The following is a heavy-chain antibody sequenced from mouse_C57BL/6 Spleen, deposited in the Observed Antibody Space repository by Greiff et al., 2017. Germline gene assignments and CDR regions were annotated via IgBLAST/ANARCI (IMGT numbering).Heavy chain of an antibody. CDR2: INPNNGGT. CDR3: SRRDYYYGSSLYAMDY. Sequence: EVQLQQSGPELVKPGASVKMSCKASGYTFTDYNMPWVKQSHGKSLEWIGYINPNNGGTSYNQKFKGKATLTVNKSSSTAYMELRSLTSDDSAVYYCSRRDYYYGSSLYAMDYWGQGTSVTVSS. CDR1: GYTFTDYN. V-gene: IGHV1-22*01. J-gene: IGHJ4*01. D-gene: IGHD1-1*01.